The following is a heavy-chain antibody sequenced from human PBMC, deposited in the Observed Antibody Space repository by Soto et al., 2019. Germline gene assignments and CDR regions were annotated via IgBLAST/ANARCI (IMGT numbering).Heavy chain of an antibody. CDR3: ARDSESGYYFDY. D-gene: IGHD3-10*01. CDR1: GGSVSGGSYY. CDR2: IFYSGNT. J-gene: IGHJ4*02. V-gene: IGHV4-61*01. Sequence: SETLSLTCTVSGGSVSGGSYYWSWIRQPPGKGLEWIGYIFYSGNTNYNPSLKSRVTISVETSKNQFSLKLSSVTAADTAVYYCARDSESGYYFDYWGQGTLVTVSS.